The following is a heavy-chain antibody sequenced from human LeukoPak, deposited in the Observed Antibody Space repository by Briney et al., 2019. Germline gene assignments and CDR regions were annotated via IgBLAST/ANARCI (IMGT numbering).Heavy chain of an antibody. CDR3: ATSWGADTSAFRWGRDGMDV. Sequence: PGGSLRLSCAGSGFTFSNYAMTWVRQAPGKGLEWVSAISKSGDHTYYAASAKGRFTIYRDNSKNTQYLQMNSLRAEDTAVYYCATSWGADTSAFRWGRDGMDVWGQGTTVIVS. D-gene: IGHD3-16*01. CDR2: ISKSGDHT. V-gene: IGHV3-23*01. CDR1: GFTFSNYA. J-gene: IGHJ6*02.